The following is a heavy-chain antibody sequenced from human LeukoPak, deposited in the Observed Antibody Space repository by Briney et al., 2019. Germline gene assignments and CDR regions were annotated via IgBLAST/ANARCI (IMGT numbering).Heavy chain of an antibody. Sequence: GASVKVSCKASGYTFTGYYMHWVRQAPGQGLEWMGWINPNSGGTNYAQKFQGWVTMTTDTSTSTAYMELRSLRSDDTAVYYCARDDYGEPIDYWGQGTLVTVSS. CDR3: ARDDYGEPIDY. CDR2: INPNSGGT. CDR1: GYTFTGYY. J-gene: IGHJ4*02. D-gene: IGHD4-17*01. V-gene: IGHV1-2*04.